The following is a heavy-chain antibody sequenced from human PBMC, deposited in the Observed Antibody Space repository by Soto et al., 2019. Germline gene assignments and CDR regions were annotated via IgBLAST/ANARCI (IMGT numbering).Heavy chain of an antibody. J-gene: IGHJ4*02. Sequence: GGSLRLSCVASGFTFNSYWMHWVRQAPGKGLMWVSRLQTDGSHPDYADSVKGRFTISRDNAKNTLYLQMNNLRAEDTAVYYCARGGDPDYWGQGTLVTVSS. CDR3: ARGGDPDY. D-gene: IGHD2-21*02. CDR1: GFTFNSYW. V-gene: IGHV3-74*01. CDR2: LQTDGSHP.